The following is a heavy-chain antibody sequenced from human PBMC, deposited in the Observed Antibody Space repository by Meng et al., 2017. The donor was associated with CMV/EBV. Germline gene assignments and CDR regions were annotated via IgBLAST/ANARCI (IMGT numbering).Heavy chain of an antibody. J-gene: IGHJ6*02. D-gene: IGHD2-2*01. Sequence: GSLRLSCTVSGGSISSSSYYWGWIRQPPGKGLEWIGSIYYSGSTYYNPSLKSRVTISVDTSKNHFSLKLSSVTAADTAVYYCARVGRYCSSTSCYHTYYYYGMDVWGQGTTVTVSS. CDR3: ARVGRYCSSTSCYHTYYYYGMDV. V-gene: IGHV4-39*07. CDR2: IYYSGST. CDR1: GGSISSSSYY.